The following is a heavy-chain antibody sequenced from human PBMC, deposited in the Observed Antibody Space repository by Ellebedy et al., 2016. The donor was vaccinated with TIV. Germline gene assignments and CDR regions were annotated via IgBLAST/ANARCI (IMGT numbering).Heavy chain of an antibody. Sequence: ASVKVSCXASGYTFTSYYMHWVRQAPGQGLEWMGIINPSGGSTSYAQKFQGRVTMTRDTSTSTVYMELSSLRSEDTAVYYCARGGDIVVVPAASDAFDIWGQGTMVTVSS. V-gene: IGHV1-46*01. D-gene: IGHD2-2*01. CDR3: ARGGDIVVVPAASDAFDI. J-gene: IGHJ3*02. CDR2: INPSGGST. CDR1: GYTFTSYY.